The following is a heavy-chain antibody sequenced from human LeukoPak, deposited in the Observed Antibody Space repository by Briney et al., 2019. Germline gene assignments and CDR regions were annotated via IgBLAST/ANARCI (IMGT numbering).Heavy chain of an antibody. CDR3: ARDGEYSDDAFDI. Sequence: PSETLSLTCSVSGASIRSYSWSWLRQPAGKGLEWIGRIHTSASTEYNPSLKSRVTMSVDTSKNQFSLKLNSVTAADTAAYFCARDGEYSDDAFDIWGQGTLVTVSS. J-gene: IGHJ3*02. V-gene: IGHV4-4*07. D-gene: IGHD4-17*01. CDR2: IHTSAST. CDR1: GASIRSYS.